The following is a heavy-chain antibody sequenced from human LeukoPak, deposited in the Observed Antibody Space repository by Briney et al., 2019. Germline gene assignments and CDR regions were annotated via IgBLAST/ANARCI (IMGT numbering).Heavy chain of an antibody. J-gene: IGHJ1*01. D-gene: IGHD6-19*01. V-gene: IGHV3-30*03. Sequence: PGGSLRLSCAASGFTFSSYGMHWVRQAPGKGLEWVAVISFDGSNKDYTESVKGRFTISRDNSKNTLYLQMNSLRAEDTAVYYCATSKYSSGWYEVNFQHWGQGTLVTVSS. CDR2: ISFDGSNK. CDR1: GFTFSSYG. CDR3: ATSKYSSGWYEVNFQH.